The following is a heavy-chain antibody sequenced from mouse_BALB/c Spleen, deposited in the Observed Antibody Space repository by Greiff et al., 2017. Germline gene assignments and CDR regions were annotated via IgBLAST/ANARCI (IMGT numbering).Heavy chain of an antibody. CDR2: INPSNGGT. D-gene: IGHD2-14*01. CDR3: TRYYRYDWYFDV. Sequence: VQLQQSGAELVKPGASVKLSCKASGYTFTSYYMYWVKQRPGQGLEWIGEINPSNGGTNFNEKFKSKATLTVDKSSSTAYMQLSSLTSEDSAVYYCTRYYRYDWYFDVWGAGTTVTVSS. J-gene: IGHJ1*01. V-gene: IGHV1S81*02. CDR1: GYTFTSYY.